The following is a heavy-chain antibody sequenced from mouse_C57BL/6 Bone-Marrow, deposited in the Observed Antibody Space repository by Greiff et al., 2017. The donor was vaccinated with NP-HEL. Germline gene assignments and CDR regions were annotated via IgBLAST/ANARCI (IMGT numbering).Heavy chain of an antibody. CDR2: IYPGSGST. V-gene: IGHV1-55*01. D-gene: IGHD1-1*01. CDR1: GYTFTSYW. Sequence: QVQLQQPGAELVKPGASVKMSCKASGYTFTSYWITWVKQRPGQGLEWIGDIYPGSGSTNYNEKFKSKATLTVDTSSSTAYMQLSSLTSEDSAVYYCARKEVYYYGSSYWGQGTTLTVSS. J-gene: IGHJ2*01. CDR3: ARKEVYYYGSSY.